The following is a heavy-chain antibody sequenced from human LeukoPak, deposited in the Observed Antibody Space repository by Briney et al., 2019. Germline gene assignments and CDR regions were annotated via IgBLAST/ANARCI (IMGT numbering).Heavy chain of an antibody. CDR1: GGTFSSYA. CDR2: INPNSGGT. Sequence: GASVKVSCKASGGTFSSYAISWVRQAPGQGLEWMGWINPNSGGTNYAQKFQGRVTMTRDTSISTAYMELSRLRSDDTAVYYCARVVTLGDILTGYNYYYYMDVWGKGTTVTVSS. D-gene: IGHD3-9*01. CDR3: ARVVTLGDILTGYNYYYYMDV. J-gene: IGHJ6*03. V-gene: IGHV1-2*02.